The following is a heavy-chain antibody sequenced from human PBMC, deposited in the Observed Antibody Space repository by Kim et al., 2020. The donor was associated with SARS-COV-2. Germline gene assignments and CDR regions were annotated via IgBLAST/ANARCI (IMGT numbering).Heavy chain of an antibody. CDR1: GYSFTTYL. D-gene: IGHD3-10*01. Sequence: GESLKISCKASGYSFTTYLIGWVRQMPGKGLEWVGIINPSDSETRDSPPFQGQVTMSVDKSISTAYLQWSSLKPSDTAMYYCCSGSGSSLLYNIDIWGQRTAITVS. CDR3: CSGSGSSLLYNIDI. CDR2: INPSDSET. J-gene: IGHJ6*02. V-gene: IGHV5-51*01.